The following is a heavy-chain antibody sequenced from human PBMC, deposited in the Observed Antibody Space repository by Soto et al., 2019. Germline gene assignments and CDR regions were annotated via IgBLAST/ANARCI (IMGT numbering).Heavy chain of an antibody. D-gene: IGHD6-19*01. V-gene: IGHV1-18*01. CDR1: GYTFTRYG. CDR3: ERHDLYSSGWYYFDY. Sequence: ASVKGACKGSGYTFTRYGVSWVRQAPGQGLEWMGWISPYNGNTNYAQKVRGRVTLTTGTSTSTAYMELRSLRSDDTAVYYCERHDLYSSGWYYFDYWGQGTLVTVSS. J-gene: IGHJ4*02. CDR2: ISPYNGNT.